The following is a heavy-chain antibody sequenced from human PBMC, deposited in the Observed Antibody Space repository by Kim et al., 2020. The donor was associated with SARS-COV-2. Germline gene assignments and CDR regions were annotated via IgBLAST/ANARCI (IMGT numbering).Heavy chain of an antibody. Sequence: GGSLRLSCAASGFTFSSYEMNWVRQAPGRGLEWVSYISSSGSTIYYADSVKGRFTISRDNAKNSLYLQMNSLRAEDTAVYYCARILWFGELSWWDAFDIWGQGTMVTVSS. CDR2: ISSSGSTI. J-gene: IGHJ3*02. V-gene: IGHV3-48*03. CDR3: ARILWFGELSWWDAFDI. D-gene: IGHD3-10*01. CDR1: GFTFSSYE.